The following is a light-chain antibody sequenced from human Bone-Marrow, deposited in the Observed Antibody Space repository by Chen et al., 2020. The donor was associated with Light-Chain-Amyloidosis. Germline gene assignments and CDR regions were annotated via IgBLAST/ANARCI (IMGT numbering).Light chain of an antibody. CDR2: EVT. CDR3: SSYTITNTLV. V-gene: IGLV2-14*01. J-gene: IGLJ1*01. CDR1: SSDVGGDNH. Sequence: QSARTQPAPVSGSPGQSITFSSPGTSSDVGGDNHVSWYQQHPDKAPKLMIYEVTNRPSWVPDRFSGSKSDNTASLTISGLQTEDEADYFCSSYTITNTLVFGSGTRVTVL.